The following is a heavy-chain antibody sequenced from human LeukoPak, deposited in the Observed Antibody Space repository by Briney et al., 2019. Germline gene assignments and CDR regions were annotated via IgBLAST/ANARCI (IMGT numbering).Heavy chain of an antibody. CDR3: ARISLTTGSYYYYYMDV. CDR1: GFTFDDYG. CDR2: INWNGGST. D-gene: IGHD4-17*01. Sequence: GGSLRLSCAASGFTFDDYGMSWVRQAPGKGLEWISGINWNGGSTGYADSVKGRFTISRDNAKNSLYLQMNSLRAEDTALYYCARISLTTGSYYYYYMDVWGKGTTVTVSS. J-gene: IGHJ6*03. V-gene: IGHV3-20*04.